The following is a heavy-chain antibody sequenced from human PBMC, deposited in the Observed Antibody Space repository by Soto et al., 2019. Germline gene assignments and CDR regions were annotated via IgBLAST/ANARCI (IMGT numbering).Heavy chain of an antibody. CDR1: GYIFTSYY. J-gene: IGHJ4*02. D-gene: IGHD2-15*01. V-gene: IGHV1-46*01. Sequence: ASVKVSCKASGYIFTSYYMHWVRQAPGQGLEWMGIINPSGGSTSYAQKFQGRVAMTRDTSTSTVYMELSSLRSEDTAVYYCARVHCSGGSCYSIDYWGQGTLVTVSS. CDR3: ARVHCSGGSCYSIDY. CDR2: INPSGGST.